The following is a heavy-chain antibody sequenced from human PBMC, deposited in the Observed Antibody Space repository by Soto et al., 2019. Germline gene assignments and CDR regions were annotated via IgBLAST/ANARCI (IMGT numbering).Heavy chain of an antibody. CDR2: INHSGST. CDR3: ARVRYWSGYYNWFDP. Sequence: AETLSLTCNVSGGSFSGYYWSWIRQPPGKGLEWIGEINHSGSTNYNPSLKSRVTISVDTSKNQFSLKLSSVTAADTAVYYCARVRYWSGYYNWFDPWGQGTLVTAPQ. J-gene: IGHJ5*02. CDR1: GGSFSGYY. D-gene: IGHD3-3*01. V-gene: IGHV4-34*01.